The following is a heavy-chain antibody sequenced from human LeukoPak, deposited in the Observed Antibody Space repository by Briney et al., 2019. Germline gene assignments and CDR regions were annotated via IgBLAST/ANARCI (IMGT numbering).Heavy chain of an antibody. CDR2: IYPRDGST. V-gene: IGHV1-46*01. J-gene: IGHJ6*02. Sequence: ASVKVSCKASGYTFTSNYIHWVRQAPGQGLEWMGMIYPRDGSTSYAQKFQGRVTVTRDTSTSTVHMELSSLRSEDTAVYYCARSQGKEWLARIDVWGQGTTVTVSS. CDR3: ARSQGKEWLARIDV. D-gene: IGHD3-3*01. CDR1: GYTFTSNY.